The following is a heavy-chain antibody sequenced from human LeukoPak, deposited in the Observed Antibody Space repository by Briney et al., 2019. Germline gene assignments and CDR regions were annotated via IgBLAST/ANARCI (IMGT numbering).Heavy chain of an antibody. V-gene: IGHV1-69*05. CDR3: ARDYGSGYPFDY. CDR2: IIPIFGTA. D-gene: IGHD3-22*01. Sequence: SVKVSCKASGGTFSSYAISWVRQAPGQGLEWMGRIIPIFGTANHAQKFQGRVTITTDESTSTAYMELSSLRSEDTAVYYCARDYGSGYPFDYWGQGTLVTVSS. J-gene: IGHJ4*02. CDR1: GGTFSSYA.